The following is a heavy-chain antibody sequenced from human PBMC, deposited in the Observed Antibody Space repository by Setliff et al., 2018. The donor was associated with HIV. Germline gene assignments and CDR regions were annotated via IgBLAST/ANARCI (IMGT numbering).Heavy chain of an antibody. J-gene: IGHJ4*02. Sequence: GGSLRLSCEASGFIFSSHDFHWVRQAAGKGLEWVSAIGTGGDTYYVDSVKGRFTISRDNAKNTLYLQMNSLRAEDTAVYYCARDLSYDYDRSSDTFDYWGQGTLVTVSS. CDR2: IGTGGDT. CDR3: ARDLSYDYDRSSDTFDY. V-gene: IGHV3-13*01. D-gene: IGHD3-22*01. CDR1: GFIFSSHD.